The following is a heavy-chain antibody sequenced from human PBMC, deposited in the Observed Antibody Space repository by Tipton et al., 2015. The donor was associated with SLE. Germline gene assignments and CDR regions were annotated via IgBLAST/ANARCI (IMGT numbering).Heavy chain of an antibody. CDR1: GGSISSHY. V-gene: IGHV4-59*08. CDR2: IYYSGST. J-gene: IGHJ4*02. CDR3: ATSRGY. Sequence: TLSLTCTVSGGSISSHYWSWIRQPPGKGLEWIGYIYYSGSTNYNPSLKSRVTISVDTSKNQFSLKLSSVTAADTAVYYCATSRGYWGQGTLVTVSS.